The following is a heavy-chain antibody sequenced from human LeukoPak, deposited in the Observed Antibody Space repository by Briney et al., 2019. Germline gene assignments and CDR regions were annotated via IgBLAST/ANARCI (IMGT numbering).Heavy chain of an antibody. J-gene: IGHJ4*02. Sequence: PGGSLRLSCAASGFTFSNAWMSCVRHAPGKGLEWVGRIKSKTDGGTTDYAAPVKGRFIISRDDSKNTLSLQMNSLKTEDTDVYYCTTVGYSYGRDWGQGTLVTVSS. V-gene: IGHV3-15*01. D-gene: IGHD5-18*01. CDR2: IKSKTDGGTT. CDR1: GFTFSNAW. CDR3: TTVGYSYGRD.